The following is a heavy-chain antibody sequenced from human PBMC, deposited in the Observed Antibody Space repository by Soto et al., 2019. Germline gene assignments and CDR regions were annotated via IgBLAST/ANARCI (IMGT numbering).Heavy chain of an antibody. Sequence: GASVKVSCKACGYTFNTFGITWVRQAPGQGLEWMGCISGYGGKRDYSRKLQGRITMTADPSTSTTYMELRNLTSDDTALYYCARHGGTPDLYFDYWGQGTLVTVSS. D-gene: IGHD3-16*01. J-gene: IGHJ4*02. CDR1: GYTFNTFG. CDR2: ISGYGGKR. V-gene: IGHV1-18*01. CDR3: ARHGGTPDLYFDY.